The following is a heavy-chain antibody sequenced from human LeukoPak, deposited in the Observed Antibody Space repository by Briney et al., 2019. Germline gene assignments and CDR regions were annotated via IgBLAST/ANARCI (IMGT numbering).Heavy chain of an antibody. D-gene: IGHD2-21*01. CDR1: GFTFSSYA. CDR2: ISGSGGST. J-gene: IGHJ4*02. Sequence: GGSLRLSCAASGFTFSSYAMSWVRQAPGKGLEWVSAISGSGGSTYYADSVKGRFTISRDNSKNTLYLQMNSLRAEDTAVYYCAKDAIVVVMGAYYFDYWGQGTLVTVSS. CDR3: AKDAIVVVMGAYYFDY. V-gene: IGHV3-23*01.